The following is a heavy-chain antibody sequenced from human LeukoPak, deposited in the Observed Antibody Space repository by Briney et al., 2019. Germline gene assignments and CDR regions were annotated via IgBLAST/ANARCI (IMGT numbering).Heavy chain of an antibody. D-gene: IGHD3-10*01. J-gene: IGHJ5*02. Sequence: SETLSLTCTVSGGSISSSNYYWGWIRQPPGKGLEWIGSIYYSGTTYYSPSLKRRVTISVDTSKNQFSLNLNSVTAADTAVYYCARRGGADWFDPWGQGTLVTVSS. CDR2: IYYSGTT. CDR3: ARRGGADWFDP. V-gene: IGHV4-39*01. CDR1: GGSISSSNYY.